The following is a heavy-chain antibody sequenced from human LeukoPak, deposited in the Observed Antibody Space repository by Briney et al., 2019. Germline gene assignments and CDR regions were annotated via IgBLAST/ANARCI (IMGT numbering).Heavy chain of an antibody. CDR2: IIPIFGTG. CDR3: ARDIRTPSGDYERCFDP. CDR1: GYTFTSYY. D-gene: IGHD4-17*01. V-gene: IGHV1-69*13. Sequence: ASVTVSCKASGYTFTSYYMHWVRQAPGQGLEWMGGIIPIFGTGNYAQKFQGRVTITADESTSTVYMELSSLRSEDTAVYYCARDIRTPSGDYERCFDPWGQGTLVTVSS. J-gene: IGHJ5*02.